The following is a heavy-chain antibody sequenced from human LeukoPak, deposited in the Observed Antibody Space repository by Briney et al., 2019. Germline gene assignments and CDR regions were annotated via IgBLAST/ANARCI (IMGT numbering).Heavy chain of an antibody. J-gene: IGHJ6*03. CDR1: GDSISSGGYL. CDR2: IYHSGST. CDR3: ARSVLDETYYIDV. Sequence: SETLSLTCTDSGDSISSGGYLWSWIRQPPGKGLEWIGYIYHSGSTYYNPSLKSRVTMSLDTSNNQFSLKLSSVTAADTAVYYCARSVLDETYYIDVWGIWTTVTVSS. V-gene: IGHV4-30-2*01. D-gene: IGHD4/OR15-4a*01.